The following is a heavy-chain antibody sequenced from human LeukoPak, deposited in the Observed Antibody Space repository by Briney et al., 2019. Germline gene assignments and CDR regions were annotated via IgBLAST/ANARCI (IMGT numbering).Heavy chain of an antibody. CDR3: ARASITYYYYYYMGV. Sequence: SETLSLTCTVSGGSITNYYWTWIRQPPGQGLEWIGYIHYSGSTNYNPSLKSRVTISVDTSKNQFSLKLSPVTAADTAVYYCARASITYYYYYYMGVWGKGTTVTVSS. V-gene: IGHV4-59*01. CDR2: IHYSGST. CDR1: GGSITNYY. J-gene: IGHJ6*03. D-gene: IGHD1-14*01.